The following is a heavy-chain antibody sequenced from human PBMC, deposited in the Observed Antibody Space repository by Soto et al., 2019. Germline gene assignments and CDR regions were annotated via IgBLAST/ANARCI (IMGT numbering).Heavy chain of an antibody. V-gene: IGHV3-23*01. J-gene: IGHJ4*02. Sequence: PGGSLRLSCAASGFTFNTYAMSWVRQAPGKGLEWLSAISDSGGRTYYADSVKGRFTISRGNSKNTLYLQMNSLRAEDTAVYFCAKELVNSGWTHFDYWGQGTLVTVSS. D-gene: IGHD6-19*01. CDR1: GFTFNTYA. CDR3: AKELVNSGWTHFDY. CDR2: ISDSGGRT.